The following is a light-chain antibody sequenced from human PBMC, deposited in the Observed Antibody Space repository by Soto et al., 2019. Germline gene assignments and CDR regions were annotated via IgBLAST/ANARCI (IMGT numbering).Light chain of an antibody. V-gene: IGKV3-11*01. CDR2: DAS. Sequence: LTQSLSTVSWSPGERATLSCRASQSVSNYLAWYQQKPGQAPRLLIYDASNRATGIPARFSGSGSGTDFTLTISRLEPEDFAMYYCQQYGSSGTFGQGTKVDIK. CDR1: QSVSNY. CDR3: QQYGSSGT. J-gene: IGKJ1*01.